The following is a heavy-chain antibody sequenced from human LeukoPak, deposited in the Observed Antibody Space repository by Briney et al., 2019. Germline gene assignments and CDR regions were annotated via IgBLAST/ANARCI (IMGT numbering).Heavy chain of an antibody. CDR2: IYYSGST. D-gene: IGHD3-10*01. V-gene: IGHV4-59*08. Sequence: SETLSLTCTVSGGSISSYYWSWIRQPPGKGLEWIGYIYYSGSTNYNPSLKSRVTISVDTSKNQFSLKLSSVTAADTAVYYCARHARRITMVRGVICWFDPWGQGTLVTVSS. CDR3: ARHARRITMVRGVICWFDP. CDR1: GGSISSYY. J-gene: IGHJ5*02.